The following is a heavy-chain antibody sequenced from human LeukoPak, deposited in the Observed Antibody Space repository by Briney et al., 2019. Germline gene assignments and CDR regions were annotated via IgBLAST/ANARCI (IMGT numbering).Heavy chain of an antibody. CDR3: SGGRPPPHRVVVPAAIGYFDY. CDR2: MNPSGST. Sequence: PSETLSLTCAVSGGSFSGYYWTWIRQTPEKGLEWIGEMNPSGSTNHNPSLNSGVTISVDTSTNHFSLELSSVTAADTDVSYSSGGRPPPHRVVVPAAIGYFDYWGQGTLVTVSS. D-gene: IGHD2-2*01. J-gene: IGHJ4*02. CDR1: GGSFSGYY. V-gene: IGHV4-34*01.